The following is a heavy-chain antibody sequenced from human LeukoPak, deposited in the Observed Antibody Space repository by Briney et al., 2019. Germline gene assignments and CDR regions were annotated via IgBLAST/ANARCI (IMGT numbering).Heavy chain of an antibody. D-gene: IGHD2-2*01. CDR2: IYHSGST. CDR1: GGSISSGDYY. CDR3: ASGTRSTSCSDY. V-gene: IGHV4-30-4*08. J-gene: IGHJ4*02. Sequence: NPSQTLSLTCTVSGGSISSGDYYWSWIRQPPGKGLEWIGYIYHSGSTYYDPSLKSRVTISVDRSKNQFSLKLSSVTAADTAVHYCASGTRSTSCSDYWGQGTLVTVSS.